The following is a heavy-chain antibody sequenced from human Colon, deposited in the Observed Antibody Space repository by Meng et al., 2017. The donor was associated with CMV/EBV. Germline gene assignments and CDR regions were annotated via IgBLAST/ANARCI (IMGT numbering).Heavy chain of an antibody. Sequence: GESLKISCAASGFMFSSYAMTWVRQAPGKGLEWVSVISASGGSTKYADSVKGRFTISRDNSKSTLYLQMDSLRAEDTAIYYCARLWGSCSSTSCPYYYGMDVWGQGTTVTVSS. CDR2: ISASGGST. V-gene: IGHV3-23*01. J-gene: IGHJ6*02. CDR1: GFMFSSYA. CDR3: ARLWGSCSSTSCPYYYGMDV. D-gene: IGHD2-2*01.